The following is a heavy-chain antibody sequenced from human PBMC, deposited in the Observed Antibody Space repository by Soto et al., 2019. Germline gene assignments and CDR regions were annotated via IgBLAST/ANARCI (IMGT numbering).Heavy chain of an antibody. CDR2: ISSSSSYI. CDR3: ARARRKSIAAAGRY. V-gene: IGHV3-21*01. CDR1: GFTFSSYS. Sequence: GGSLRLSCAASGFTFSSYSMNWVRQAPGKGLEWVSSISSSSSYIYYADSVKGRFTISRDNAKNSLYLQMNSLRAEDTAVYYCARARRKSIAAAGRYWGQGTLVTVSS. D-gene: IGHD6-13*01. J-gene: IGHJ4*02.